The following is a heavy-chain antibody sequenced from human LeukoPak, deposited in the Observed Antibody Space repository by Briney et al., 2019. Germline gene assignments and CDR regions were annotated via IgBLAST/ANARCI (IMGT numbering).Heavy chain of an antibody. CDR3: AKGLAAAGPNNFDY. D-gene: IGHD6-13*01. V-gene: IGHV3-53*01. CDR1: GFTVSSNY. CDR2: VYSDGRI. J-gene: IGHJ4*02. Sequence: GGSLRLSCAVSGFTVSSNYMSWVRQAPGKGLEWVSFVYSDGRIHYADSLQGRFTISRDNSKNTLYLQMNSVRAEDTAVYYCAKGLAAAGPNNFDYWGQGTLVTVSS.